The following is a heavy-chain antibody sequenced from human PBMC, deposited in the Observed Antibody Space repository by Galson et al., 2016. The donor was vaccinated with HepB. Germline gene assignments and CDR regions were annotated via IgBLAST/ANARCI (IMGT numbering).Heavy chain of an antibody. J-gene: IGHJ5*02. Sequence: TLSLTCTVSGGSMTSSNYYWSWIRQPVGKALEWIGRIYTSGSTNYNASLKSRVTMSIDTSKNYFSLTLSSVTAADTAVYYCARAGDPNYDFLSGPRFDPWGQGILVIVS. CDR2: IYTSGST. CDR3: ARAGDPNYDFLSGPRFDP. D-gene: IGHD3-3*01. CDR1: GGSMTSSNYY. V-gene: IGHV4-61*02.